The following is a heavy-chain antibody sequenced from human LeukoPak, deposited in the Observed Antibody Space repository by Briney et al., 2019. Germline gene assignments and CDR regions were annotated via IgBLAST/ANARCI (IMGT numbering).Heavy chain of an antibody. CDR1: GFTFNSYA. J-gene: IGHJ4*02. Sequence: GGSLRLSCAASGFTFNSYAMSWVRQAPGKGLEWVSGISGSGGDTYYTGSVKGRFTISRDNSKNTLYLQVDSLRAEDTAVYYCAKPAWGGTFDDWGQGTLVTVSS. CDR2: ISGSGGDT. CDR3: AKPAWGGTFDD. V-gene: IGHV3-23*01. D-gene: IGHD3-16*01.